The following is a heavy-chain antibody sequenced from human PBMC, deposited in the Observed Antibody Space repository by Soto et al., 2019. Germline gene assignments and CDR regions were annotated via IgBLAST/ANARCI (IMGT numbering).Heavy chain of an antibody. CDR2: ASYDGSNK. Sequence: QVQLVESGGGVVQPGRSLRLSCAGSGFTFTNYGMHWVRQAPGKGLEWVAFASYDGSNKYYADSVKGRFTISRDDSKNTLYLQMDSLRAEDTAVYYCAKDGAPRYCSRGSYHPAGAYWGQGTLVTVSS. D-gene: IGHD2-15*01. CDR1: GFTFTNYG. CDR3: AKDGAPRYCSRGSYHPAGAY. J-gene: IGHJ4*02. V-gene: IGHV3-30*18.